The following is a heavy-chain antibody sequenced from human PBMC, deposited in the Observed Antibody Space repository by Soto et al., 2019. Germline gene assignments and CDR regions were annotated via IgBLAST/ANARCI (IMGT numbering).Heavy chain of an antibody. J-gene: IGHJ3*02. CDR3: TLGSWSAETFDI. D-gene: IGHD6-13*01. V-gene: IGHV1-69*02. Sequence: QVLLVQSGAEVKKPGSSVKVSCKASGGTFSTYTIIWVRQAPGQGLEWMGRILPMLDITNSAQRFQGRVTITADKSTSTAYLELSSLRSEDTAVYYCTLGSWSAETFDIWGRGTMVTVSS. CDR1: GGTFSTYT. CDR2: ILPMLDIT.